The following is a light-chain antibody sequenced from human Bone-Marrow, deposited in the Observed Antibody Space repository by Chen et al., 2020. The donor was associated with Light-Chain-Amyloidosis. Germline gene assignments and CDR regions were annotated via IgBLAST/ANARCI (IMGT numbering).Light chain of an antibody. CDR2: LAF. CDR3: MQDLQTPQYS. J-gene: IGKJ2*01. CDR1: QSLRHSRGYTY. V-gene: IGKV2-28*01. Sequence: VVLTQSPLSLSVSPGESASISCRASQSLRHSRGYTYLDWYLQKPGQSPQLLCHLAFNRASGVPDVFGARRGGTDFSVTTRTGKAEDVGVYYCMQDLQTPQYSFGQGTKLEI.